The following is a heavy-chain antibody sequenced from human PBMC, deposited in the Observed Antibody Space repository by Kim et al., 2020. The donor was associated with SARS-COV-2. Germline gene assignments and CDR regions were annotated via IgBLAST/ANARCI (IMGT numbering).Heavy chain of an antibody. CDR1: GGSISSSSYY. CDR3: ARLDSASITIFGLVIKYGMDV. J-gene: IGHJ6*02. D-gene: IGHD3-3*01. CDR2: VYYSGST. Sequence: SETLSLTCTVSGGSISSSSYYWGWIRQPPGKGLEWIGSVYYSGSTYYNPSLKSRVTISVDTSKNQFSLKLSSVTASDTAVYYCARLDSASITIFGLVIKYGMDVWGQGTTVTVSS. V-gene: IGHV4-39*01.